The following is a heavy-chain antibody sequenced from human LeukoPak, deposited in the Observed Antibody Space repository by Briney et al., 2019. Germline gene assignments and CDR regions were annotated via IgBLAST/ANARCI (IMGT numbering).Heavy chain of an antibody. CDR1: GFTFSAYY. J-gene: IGHJ3*02. CDR3: TSGGDRWELPII. V-gene: IGHV3-11*03. D-gene: IGHD1-26*01. Sequence: KPGGSLRLSCAASGFTFSAYYMSWIRQAPGKGLEWVSYISGSTSYTSYADSVKGRFTISRDNAKNSLYLQMNGLRAEDTAVYYCTSGGDRWELPIIWGRGTMVIVSS. CDR2: ISGSTSYT.